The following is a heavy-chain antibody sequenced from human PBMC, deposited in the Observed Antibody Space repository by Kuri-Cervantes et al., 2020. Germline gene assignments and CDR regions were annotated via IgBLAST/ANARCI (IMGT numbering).Heavy chain of an antibody. CDR2: IYHSGST. D-gene: IGHD3-22*01. V-gene: IGHV4-38-2*01. Sequence: GSLRLSCAVSGYSISSGYYWGWIRQPPGKGLEWIGSIYHSGSTYYNPSLKSRVTISVDTSKNQFSLKLSSVTAADTAVYYCARQGGSSGYYHAFDIWGQRTMVTVSS. CDR3: ARQGGSSGYYHAFDI. J-gene: IGHJ3*02. CDR1: GYSISSGYY.